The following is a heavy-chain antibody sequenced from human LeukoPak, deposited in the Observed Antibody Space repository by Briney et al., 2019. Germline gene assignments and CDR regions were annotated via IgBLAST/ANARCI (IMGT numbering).Heavy chain of an antibody. V-gene: IGHV3-15*01. CDR3: TTGQATTSHDGY. CDR1: GFTFSSAW. J-gene: IGHJ4*02. CDR2: IKNKRSGGTT. D-gene: IGHD1-1*01. Sequence: GGSLRLSCAASGFTFSSAWMNWVRQAPGKGLECVGRIKNKRSGGTTDYAAPVQGRFTISRDDSGNTLYLQMNSLRTEDTAVYYCTTGQATTSHDGYWGQGTLVIVSS.